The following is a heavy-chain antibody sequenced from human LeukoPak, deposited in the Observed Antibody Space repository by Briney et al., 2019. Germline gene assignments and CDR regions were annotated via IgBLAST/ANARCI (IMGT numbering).Heavy chain of an antibody. CDR1: GFTFSSHG. V-gene: IGHV3-23*01. J-gene: IGHJ6*03. D-gene: IGHD3-10*01. Sequence: GGSLRLSCVASGFTFSSHGMNWVRQAPGKGLEWVSGIIPSGHTTYYADSVRGGFTISRDNSKNMLFLQMNSLRAEDTAVYYCAGGGFGEAYYYYYYMDVWGKGTTVTVSS. CDR2: IIPSGHTT. CDR3: AGGGFGEAYYYYYYMDV.